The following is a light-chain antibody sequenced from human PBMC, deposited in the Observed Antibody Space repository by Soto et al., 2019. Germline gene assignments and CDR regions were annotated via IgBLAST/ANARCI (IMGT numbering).Light chain of an antibody. CDR2: DES. V-gene: IGKV3-11*01. J-gene: IGKJ4*01. CDR1: QSVSSY. CDR3: QQSIVWPT. Sequence: IVLTQSPATLSLSPGERATLSCRASQSVSSYLAWYQQKGGQAPRLLIYDESSRAPGIPARFSCSGSGKDFTLTISSLEPEEFAVYYCQQSIVWPTFGGGTKVEIK.